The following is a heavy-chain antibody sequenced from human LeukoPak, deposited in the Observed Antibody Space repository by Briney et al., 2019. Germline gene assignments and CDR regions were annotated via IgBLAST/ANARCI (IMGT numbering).Heavy chain of an antibody. CDR3: ARGLYYYDSSGSDYYYYYYMDV. Sequence: SETLSLTCTVSGGSISSYYWSWIRQPPGKGVEWIGYIHYSGSTNYNPSLKSRVTISVDTSKNQFSLKLSSVTAADTAVYYCARGLYYYDSSGSDYYYYYYMDVWGKGTTVTVSS. J-gene: IGHJ6*03. V-gene: IGHV4-59*01. CDR2: IHYSGST. D-gene: IGHD3-22*01. CDR1: GGSISSYY.